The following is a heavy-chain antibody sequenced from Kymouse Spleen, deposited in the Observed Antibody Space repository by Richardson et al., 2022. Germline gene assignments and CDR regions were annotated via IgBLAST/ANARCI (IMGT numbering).Heavy chain of an antibody. CDR2: IWYDGSNK. J-gene: IGHJ6*02. Sequence: QVQLVESGGGVVQPGRSLRLSCAASGFTFSSYGMHWVRQAPGKGLEWVAVIWYDGSNKYYADSVKGRFTISRDNSKNTLYLQMNSLRAEDTAVYYCARETGTTQNYYYYGMDVWGQGTTVTVSS. CDR1: GFTFSSYG. CDR3: ARETGTTQNYYYYGMDV. D-gene: IGHD1-7*01. V-gene: IGHV3-33*01.